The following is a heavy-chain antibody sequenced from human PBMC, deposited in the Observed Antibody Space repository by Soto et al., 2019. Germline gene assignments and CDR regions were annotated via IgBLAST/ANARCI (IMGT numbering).Heavy chain of an antibody. D-gene: IGHD3-9*01. V-gene: IGHV4-59*08. CDR3: ARPRTDFLAGFAVEI. CDR2: IYYRGNT. J-gene: IGHJ3*02. CDR1: GGSISNHY. Sequence: QVQLQESGPGLVKPSETLPLTCTVSGGSISNHYWSWIRQTPGKGLEWLGYIYYRGNTKYNPSLKTRVTISIDTSKSQFSLSVTSVTAADTAVYCCARPRTDFLAGFAVEIWGRGTMVSVSS.